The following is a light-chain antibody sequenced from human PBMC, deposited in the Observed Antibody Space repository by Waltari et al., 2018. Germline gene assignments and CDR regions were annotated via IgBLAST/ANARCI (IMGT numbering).Light chain of an antibody. CDR1: QTVLYNSHNKSY. V-gene: IGKV4-1*01. CDR2: WAS. Sequence: DIVLTQSPDSLVVSLGARATISCTANQTVLYNSHNKSYLGWYQQKPRQPPKLLIYWASTRESGVPDRFSGTGSGTDFTLTISSLQAEDVAVYYCHQYFSPHWTFGQGTKVEIK. J-gene: IGKJ1*01. CDR3: HQYFSPHWT.